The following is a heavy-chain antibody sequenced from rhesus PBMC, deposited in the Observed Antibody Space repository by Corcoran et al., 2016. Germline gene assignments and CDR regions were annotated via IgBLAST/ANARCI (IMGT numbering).Heavy chain of an antibody. Sequence: QVQLVQSGAEVKKPGASVKLSCKASGYTFTGYYIKWVRHAPGQVIVWMGCINPSNGNTGYAHKFQGRVTLTRDTSTSTTYMELSSLRSEDTAVYYCTRELYYGLDSWGQGVVVTVSS. CDR1: GYTFTGYY. CDR3: TRELYYGLDS. V-gene: IGHV1S9*01. J-gene: IGHJ6*01. CDR2: INPSNGNT.